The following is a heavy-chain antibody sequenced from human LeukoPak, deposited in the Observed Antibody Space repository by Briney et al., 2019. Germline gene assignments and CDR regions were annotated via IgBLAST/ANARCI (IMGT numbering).Heavy chain of an antibody. CDR3: AKSIAAAGPDAFDI. CDR2: ISYDGSNK. J-gene: IGHJ3*02. CDR1: GFTFSSYA. Sequence: GRSLRLSCAASGFTFSSYAMHWVRQAPGKGLEWVAVISYDGSNKYYADSVKGRFTISRDNSKNTLYLQMNSLRAEDTAVYYCAKSIAAAGPDAFDIWGQGTMVTVSS. D-gene: IGHD6-13*01. V-gene: IGHV3-30-3*02.